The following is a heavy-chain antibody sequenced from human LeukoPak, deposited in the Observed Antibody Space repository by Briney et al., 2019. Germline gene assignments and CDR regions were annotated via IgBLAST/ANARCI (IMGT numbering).Heavy chain of an antibody. CDR2: ISSSGSTI. Sequence: GGSLRLSCAASEFTFSDYYMSWIRQAPGKGLEWVSYISSSGSTIYYADSVKGRFTISRDNAKNSLYLQMNSLRAEDTAVYYCARSIAADATTFGYWGQGTLVTVSS. D-gene: IGHD6-25*01. CDR1: EFTFSDYY. CDR3: ARSIAADATTFGY. J-gene: IGHJ4*02. V-gene: IGHV3-11*01.